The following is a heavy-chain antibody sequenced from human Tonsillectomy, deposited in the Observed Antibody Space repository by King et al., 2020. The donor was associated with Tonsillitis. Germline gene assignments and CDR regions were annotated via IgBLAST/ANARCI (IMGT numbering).Heavy chain of an antibody. CDR1: GFTFSSYA. CDR3: AKEYYDILTGYYARPFDY. Sequence: VQLVESGGGLVQPGGSLRLSCAASGFTFSSYAMSWVRQAPGKGLEWVSAISGSGGSIYYADSVKGRFTISRDNSKNTLYLQVNSLRAEDTAVYYCAKEYYDILTGYYARPFDYWSQGTLVTVSS. V-gene: IGHV3-23*04. D-gene: IGHD3-9*01. CDR2: ISGSGGSI. J-gene: IGHJ4*02.